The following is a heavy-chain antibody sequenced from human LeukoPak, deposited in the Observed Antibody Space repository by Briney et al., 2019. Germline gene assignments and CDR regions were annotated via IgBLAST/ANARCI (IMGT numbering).Heavy chain of an antibody. CDR2: ISAYYGNT. J-gene: IGHJ4*02. Sequence: ASVKVSCKASGYTFTSYGISWVRQAPGQGLEWMGWISAYYGNTNYAQKLQGRVTMTTDTSTSTAYMELRSLRSDDTAVYYCARIILDSSGWPFDYWGQGTLVTVSS. V-gene: IGHV1-18*01. CDR1: GYTFTSYG. CDR3: ARIILDSSGWPFDY. D-gene: IGHD6-19*01.